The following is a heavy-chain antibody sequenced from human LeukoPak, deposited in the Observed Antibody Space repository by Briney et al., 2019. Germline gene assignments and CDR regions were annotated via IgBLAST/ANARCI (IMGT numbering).Heavy chain of an antibody. V-gene: IGHV3-48*01. J-gene: IGHJ4*02. Sequence: GGSLRPSCAASGFTFSSYSMNWVRQAPGKGLEWVSYISSSSSTIYYADSVKGRFTISRDNAKNSLYLQMNSLRAEDTAVYYCARGNYFDYWGQGTLVTVSS. CDR1: GFTFSSYS. CDR3: ARGNYFDY. CDR2: ISSSSSTI.